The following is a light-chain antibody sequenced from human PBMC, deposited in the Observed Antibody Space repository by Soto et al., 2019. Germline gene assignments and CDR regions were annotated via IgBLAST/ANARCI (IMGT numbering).Light chain of an antibody. CDR3: SSYTSSNTVI. CDR1: SSDVGGYTY. Sequence: QSALTQPASVSGSPGQPIAISCTGTSSDVGGYTYVSWYQQHPGKAPKLMIYDVSARPSGVSNRFSGSKSDNTASLTISGLQAEDEADYYCSSYTSSNTVIFGGGTKVTVL. CDR2: DVS. J-gene: IGLJ2*01. V-gene: IGLV2-14*01.